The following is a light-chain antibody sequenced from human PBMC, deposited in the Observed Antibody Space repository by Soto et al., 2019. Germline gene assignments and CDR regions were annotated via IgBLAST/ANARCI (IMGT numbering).Light chain of an antibody. Sequence: QSALTQPASVSGSPGQSITISCTGTSSDVGGYHYVSWYQQHPGKAPKLMIYEVSNRPSGVSNRFSGSKSGNTASLTISVLQAEYEDDYYCSSYTSSSTRVFGVGTKLTVL. CDR2: EVS. J-gene: IGLJ3*02. CDR1: SSDVGGYHY. V-gene: IGLV2-14*01. CDR3: SSYTSSSTRV.